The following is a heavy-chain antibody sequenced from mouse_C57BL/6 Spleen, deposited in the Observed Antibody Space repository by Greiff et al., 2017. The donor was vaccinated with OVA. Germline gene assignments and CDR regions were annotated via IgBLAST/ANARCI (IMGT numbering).Heavy chain of an antibody. Sequence: EVQLQQSGPELVKPGASVKISCKASGYTFTDYYMNWVKQSHGKSLEWIGDINPNNGGTSYNQKFKGKATLTVDKSSSTAYMELRSLTSEDSAVYYCASKGEMDYWVQGTTLTVSS. J-gene: IGHJ2*01. CDR3: ASKGEMDY. CDR2: INPNNGGT. CDR1: GYTFTDYY. V-gene: IGHV1-26*01.